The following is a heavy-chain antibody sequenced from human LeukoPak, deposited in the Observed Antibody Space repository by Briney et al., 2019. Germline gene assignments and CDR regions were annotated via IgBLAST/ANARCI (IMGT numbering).Heavy chain of an antibody. CDR2: ISYDGSNK. CDR3: AREGPASGYSSGWVDY. D-gene: IGHD6-19*01. CDR1: GFTFSSYA. Sequence: VGFLRLSCAAAGFTFSSYAMHWVRQAPGKGLEWVAVISYDGSNKYYADSVKGRFTISRDNSQNTLYLQMNSLRAEDTAVYYCAREGPASGYSSGWVDYWGQGTLVTVS. V-gene: IGHV3-30-3*01. J-gene: IGHJ4*02.